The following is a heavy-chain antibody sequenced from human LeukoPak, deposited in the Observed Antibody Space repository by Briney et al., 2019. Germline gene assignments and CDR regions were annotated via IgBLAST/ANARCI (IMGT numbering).Heavy chain of an antibody. CDR2: IWYDGSNK. V-gene: IGHV3-33*01. CDR3: ARGFDSGYDFGY. J-gene: IGHJ4*02. D-gene: IGHD5-12*01. Sequence: GGSLRLSCAASGFTFSTYGMHWVRQAPGKGLEWVAVIWYDGSNKYYVDSVRGRFTISRDNSKNTLYLQMNSLRAEDTAVYYCARGFDSGYDFGYWGQGTLVTVSS. CDR1: GFTFSTYG.